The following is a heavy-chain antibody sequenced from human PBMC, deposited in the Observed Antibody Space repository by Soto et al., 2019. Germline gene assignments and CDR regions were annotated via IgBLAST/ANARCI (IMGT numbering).Heavy chain of an antibody. CDR2: IYYSGST. V-gene: IGHV4-39*01. CDR1: GGSISSSSYY. CDR3: ARLRPGFGVVTNNWFDP. D-gene: IGHD3-3*01. Sequence: QLQLQESGPGLVKPSETLSLTCTVSGGSISSSSYYWGWIRQPPGKGLEWIGSIYYSGSTYYNPSLKSRVTISVDTSKNQFSLKLSSVTAADTAVYYCARLRPGFGVVTNNWFDPWGQGTLVTVSS. J-gene: IGHJ5*02.